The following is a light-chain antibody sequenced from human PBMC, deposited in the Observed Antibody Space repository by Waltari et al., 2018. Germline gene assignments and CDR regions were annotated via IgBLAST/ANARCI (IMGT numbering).Light chain of an antibody. Sequence: IVLTQSPGTLSLPQGDRATPSCRASQSVSRSLAWYQQNPGQAPKLPIYGASTRATGIPDRFTGSGSGTDFSLTISSLEPEDFAIYFCQHYVRLPATFGQGTKVEIK. V-gene: IGKV3-20*01. J-gene: IGKJ1*01. CDR3: QHYVRLPAT. CDR1: QSVSRS. CDR2: GAS.